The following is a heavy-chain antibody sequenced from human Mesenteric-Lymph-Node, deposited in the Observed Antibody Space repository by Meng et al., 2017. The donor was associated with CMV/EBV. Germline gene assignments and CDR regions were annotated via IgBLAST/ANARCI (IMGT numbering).Heavy chain of an antibody. D-gene: IGHD4-11*01. V-gene: IGHV3-30*02. Sequence: GESLKISCAASGFTLSSHEMSWVRQAPGKGLEWVAFIRYDGGNKYYADSVKGRFIISRDNSKNTLLLQMYSLTAEDTATYYCAKEHYNNYGSGDYGMDVWGQGTTVTVSS. CDR1: GFTLSSHE. CDR2: IRYDGGNK. CDR3: AKEHYNNYGSGDYGMDV. J-gene: IGHJ6*02.